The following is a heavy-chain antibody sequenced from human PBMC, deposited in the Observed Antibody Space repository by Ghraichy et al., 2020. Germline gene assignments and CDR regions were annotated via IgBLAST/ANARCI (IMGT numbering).Heavy chain of an antibody. V-gene: IGHV3-33*08. CDR3: ARDRGSYASSFVWFGEYMSYYGMDV. CDR1: GFTFSSYG. Sequence: GESLNISCAASGFTFSSYGMHWVRQAPGKGLEWVAVIWYDGSNKYYADSVKGRFTISRDNSKNTLYLQMNSLRAEDTAVYYCARDRGSYASSFVWFGEYMSYYGMDVWGQGTTVTVSS. D-gene: IGHD3-10*01. J-gene: IGHJ6*02. CDR2: IWYDGSNK.